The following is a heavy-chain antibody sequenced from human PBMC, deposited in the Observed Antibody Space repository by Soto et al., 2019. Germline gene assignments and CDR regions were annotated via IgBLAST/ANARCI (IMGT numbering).Heavy chain of an antibody. V-gene: IGHV4-59*11. CDR1: GGSIGIQY. Sequence: SETLSLTCTVSGGSIGIQYWTLVRQSPGKGLEWIGHLHCRGYTNYNPSLQSRVTISSARSTNQVSLTLTSVTAADTAIYYCGKYWG. CDR2: LHCRGYT. CDR3: GKY. J-gene: IGHJ6*03.